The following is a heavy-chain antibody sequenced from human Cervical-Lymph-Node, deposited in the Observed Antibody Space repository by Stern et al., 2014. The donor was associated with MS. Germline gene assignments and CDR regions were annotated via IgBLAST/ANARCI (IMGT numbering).Heavy chain of an antibody. D-gene: IGHD2-15*01. J-gene: IGHJ6*02. Sequence: VQLVESGGGVVQPGRSLRLSCAASGFTLRSYGMHWVRQAPGKGLEWVDVISNDGNEKYYTDSVKGRFTISRDNSKNTLYLQMNSLRTEDTAVYYCAKDRLFCSGGGCYAMDVWGQGTTVTVSS. V-gene: IGHV3-30*18. CDR1: GFTLRSYG. CDR3: AKDRLFCSGGGCYAMDV. CDR2: ISNDGNEK.